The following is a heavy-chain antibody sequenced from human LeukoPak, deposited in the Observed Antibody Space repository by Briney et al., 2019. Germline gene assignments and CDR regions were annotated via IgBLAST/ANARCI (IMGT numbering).Heavy chain of an antibody. CDR3: ARDPDSDDAFDI. J-gene: IGHJ3*02. D-gene: IGHD2-21*01. Sequence: SETLSLTCTVSGGSISSYYWNWIRQSPGKGLEWIGSIYYSGSTYYNPSLKSRVTISVDTSKNQFSLKLSSVTAADTAVYYCARDPDSDDAFDIWGQGTMVTVSS. V-gene: IGHV4-59*12. CDR1: GGSISSYY. CDR2: IYYSGST.